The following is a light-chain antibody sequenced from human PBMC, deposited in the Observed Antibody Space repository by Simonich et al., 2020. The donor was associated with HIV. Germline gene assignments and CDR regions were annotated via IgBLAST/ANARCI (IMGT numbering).Light chain of an antibody. CDR2: WAS. CDR3: QQYYSAPRT. CDR1: QSVLYSSNNKNY. V-gene: IGKV4-1*01. Sequence: DIVMTQSPDSLAVSLGERATINRKSSQSVLYSSNNKNYLVWYQPKPGQPPKVLIYWASTRVSGVPDRFIGSGSGTDFTLTISSLQAEDVAVYYCQQYYSAPRTFGQGTKVEIK. J-gene: IGKJ1*01.